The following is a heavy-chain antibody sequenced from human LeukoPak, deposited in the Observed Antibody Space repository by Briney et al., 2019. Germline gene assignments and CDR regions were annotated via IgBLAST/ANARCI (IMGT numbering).Heavy chain of an antibody. CDR2: ISWDGGST. CDR3: AKAGIAAASTLFDY. J-gene: IGHJ4*02. Sequence: PGGSLRLSCAASGFTFDDYTMHWVRQAPGKGLEWVSLISWDGGSTYYADSVKGRFTISRDNSKNSLYLQMNSLRTEDTALYYCAKAGIAAASTLFDYWGQGTLVTVSS. V-gene: IGHV3-43*01. CDR1: GFTFDDYT. D-gene: IGHD6-13*01.